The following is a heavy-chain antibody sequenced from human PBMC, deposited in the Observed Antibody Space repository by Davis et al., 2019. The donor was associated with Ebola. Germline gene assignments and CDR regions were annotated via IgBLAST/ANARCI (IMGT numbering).Heavy chain of an antibody. CDR2: IKQDGSEK. CDR1: GFTFSSYW. D-gene: IGHD2-2*02. J-gene: IGHJ4*02. CDR3: AKAIYPGGLFDY. Sequence: GEPLKISCAASGFTFSSYWMSWVRQAPGKGLEWVANIKQDGSEKYYVDSVKGRFTISRDNAKNSLYLQMNSLRAEDTAVYYCAKAIYPGGLFDYWGQGTLVTVSS. V-gene: IGHV3-7*03.